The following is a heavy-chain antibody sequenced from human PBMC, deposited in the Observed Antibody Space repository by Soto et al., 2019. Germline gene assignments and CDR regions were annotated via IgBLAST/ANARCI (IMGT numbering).Heavy chain of an antibody. V-gene: IGHV3-11*01. D-gene: IGHD3-16*01. CDR2: ISRDGNDI. Sequence: GLLVESGGGPVKAGGSLRLSCAASGFIFSDYYMSWIRQAPGKGLEWLAYISRDGNDIFYADSVDGRFTISRDNAKNSLFLQMDDLRVEDTGMYFCAGGAEMSMLTKWFDPWGQGILVTVSS. CDR1: GFIFSDYY. CDR3: AGGAEMSMLTKWFDP. J-gene: IGHJ5*02.